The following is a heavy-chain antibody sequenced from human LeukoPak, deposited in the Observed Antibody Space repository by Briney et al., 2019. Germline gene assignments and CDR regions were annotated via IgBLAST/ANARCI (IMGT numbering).Heavy chain of an antibody. V-gene: IGHV4-30-2*01. J-gene: IGHJ4*02. CDR3: ASLGSCSSTSCSDY. Sequence: PSQTLSLTCTVSGGSISSGGYYWSWIRQPPGKGLEWIGYIYHSGSTYYNPSLKSRVTISVDRSKNQFSLKLSSVTAADTAVYYCASLGSCSSTSCSDYWGQGTLVTVSS. D-gene: IGHD2-2*01. CDR2: IYHSGST. CDR1: GGSISSGGYY.